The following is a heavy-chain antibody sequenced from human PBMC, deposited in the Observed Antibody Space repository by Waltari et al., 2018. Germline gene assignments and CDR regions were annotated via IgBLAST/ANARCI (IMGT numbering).Heavy chain of an antibody. CDR3: AADGVGVLPGDAFDI. V-gene: IGHV1-24*01. Sequence: QVQLVQSGAEVKKPGASVKVSCKASGYTFTGYYMHWVRQAPGQGLEWMGGFDPEDGETIYAQKFQGRVTMTEDTSTDTAYMELSSLRSEDTAVYYCAADGVGVLPGDAFDIWGQGTMVTVSS. CDR1: GYTFTGYY. D-gene: IGHD1-26*01. J-gene: IGHJ3*02. CDR2: FDPEDGET.